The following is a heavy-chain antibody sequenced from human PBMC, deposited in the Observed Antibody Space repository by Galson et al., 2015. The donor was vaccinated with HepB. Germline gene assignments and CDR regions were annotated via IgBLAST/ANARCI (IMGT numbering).Heavy chain of an antibody. J-gene: IGHJ6*02. CDR1: GYSFTSYW. V-gene: IGHV5-51*01. CDR3: ARDCRRGVVAAKGVGVLHYGMDV. CDR2: IYPGDSDT. D-gene: IGHD2-15*01. Sequence: QSGAEVKKPGESLKISCTGSGYSFTSYWIGWVRQMPGKGLEWMGIIYPGDSDTRYSPSFQGQVTISADKSISTAYLQWSSLKASDTAMYYCARDCRRGVVAAKGVGVLHYGMDVWGQGTTVTVSS.